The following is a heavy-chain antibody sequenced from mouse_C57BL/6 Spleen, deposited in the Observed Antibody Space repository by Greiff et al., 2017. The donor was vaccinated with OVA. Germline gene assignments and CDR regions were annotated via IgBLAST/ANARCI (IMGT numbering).Heavy chain of an antibody. Sequence: QVQLQQSGPELVKPGASVKISCKASGYAFSSSWMNWVKQRPGKGLEWIGRIYPGDGDTNYNGKFKGKATLTADKSSSTAYMQLSSLTSEDSAVYFCARYPQTGYWGQGTTLTVSS. V-gene: IGHV1-82*01. CDR2: IYPGDGDT. CDR1: GYAFSSSW. J-gene: IGHJ2*01. D-gene: IGHD4-1*01. CDR3: ARYPQTGY.